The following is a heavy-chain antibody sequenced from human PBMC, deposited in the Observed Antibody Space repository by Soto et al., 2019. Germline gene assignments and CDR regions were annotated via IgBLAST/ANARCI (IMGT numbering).Heavy chain of an antibody. V-gene: IGHV5-51*03. Sequence: EGQLVQSGAEVKKPGESLKISCKGSGYNFNNYWVAWVRQMPGKGLECLGIIYPGDSDTRYSPSFRGHVTTSADKSANTAYLHWSSLTTADTAMYYCARPHQVVRQCALDVWGQGTMVIVSS. CDR1: GYNFNNYW. D-gene: IGHD2-15*01. CDR3: ARPHQVVRQCALDV. CDR2: IYPGDSDT. J-gene: IGHJ3*01.